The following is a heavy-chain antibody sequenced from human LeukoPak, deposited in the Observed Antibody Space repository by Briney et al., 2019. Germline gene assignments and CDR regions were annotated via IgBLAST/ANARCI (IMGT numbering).Heavy chain of an antibody. J-gene: IGHJ3*02. CDR3: ARWYYYDSSGYLRAFDI. D-gene: IGHD3-22*01. CDR1: GGSISSGDYY. Sequence: SETLSLTCTVSGGSISSGDYYWSWIRQPPGKGLEWIGYIYYSGSTYYNPSLKSRVTISVDTSKNQFSLKLSSVTAADTAVYYCARWYYYDSSGYLRAFDIWGQGTMVTVSS. CDR2: IYYSGST. V-gene: IGHV4-30-4*01.